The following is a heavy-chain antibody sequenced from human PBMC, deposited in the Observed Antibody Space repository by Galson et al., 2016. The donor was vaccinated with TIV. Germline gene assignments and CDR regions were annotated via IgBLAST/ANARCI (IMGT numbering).Heavy chain of an antibody. V-gene: IGHV1-2*02. CDR1: GYTFTGYY. CDR2: INPDSGDT. Sequence: SVKVSCKASGYTFTGYYIHWVRQAPGQGLEWMGWINPDSGDTNFAQKSQGRVTMTRDTSINTAYMELSNLKSDDTAVYFFARDPSPVTPSTFDVCGQGPLVTVSS. J-gene: IGHJ3*01. CDR3: ARDPSPVTPSTFDV. D-gene: IGHD4-17*01.